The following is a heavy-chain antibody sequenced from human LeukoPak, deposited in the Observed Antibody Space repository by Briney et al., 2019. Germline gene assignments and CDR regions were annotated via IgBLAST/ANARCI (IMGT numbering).Heavy chain of an antibody. D-gene: IGHD3-22*01. V-gene: IGHV4-4*02. J-gene: IGHJ4*02. CDR3: ARRDDSSGYHKIFDY. CDR2: IYHRGNT. CDR1: GGSISSSNW. Sequence: SGTLSLTCAVSGGSISSSNWWNWVRQTPGKGLEWIGEIYHRGNTLYNPSLKSRVTISIDTSNNQFYLKLSSLTAADTAVYYCARRDDSSGYHKIFDYWGQGTLVTVSS.